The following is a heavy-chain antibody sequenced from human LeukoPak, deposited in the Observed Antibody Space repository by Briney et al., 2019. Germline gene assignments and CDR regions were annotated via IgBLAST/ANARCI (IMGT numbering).Heavy chain of an antibody. D-gene: IGHD1-1*01. CDR3: ARVLGGQLEPYYMDV. Sequence: ASVKVSCKASGGTFSSYAISWVRQAPGQGPEWMGGIIPIFGTANYAQKFQGRVTITTDESTSTAYMELSSLRSEDTAVYYCARVLGGQLEPYYMDVWGKGTTVTVSS. J-gene: IGHJ6*03. V-gene: IGHV1-69*05. CDR1: GGTFSSYA. CDR2: IIPIFGTA.